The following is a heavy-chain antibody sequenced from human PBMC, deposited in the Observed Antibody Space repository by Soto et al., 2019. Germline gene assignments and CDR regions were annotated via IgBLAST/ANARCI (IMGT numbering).Heavy chain of an antibody. D-gene: IGHD3-3*01. J-gene: IGHJ5*02. CDR1: GGSLSSSSYY. CDR3: ARHVGNTYYDFWSRRAVVDP. V-gene: IGHV4-39*01. Sequence: SETLSLTCPVSGGSLSSSSYYWGWLRQPPGKGLEWIGSIYYSGSTYYNPSLKSRVTISVDTSKNQFSLKLSSVTAADTAVYYCARHVGNTYYDFWSRRAVVDPWGQGTLVTVSS. CDR2: IYYSGST.